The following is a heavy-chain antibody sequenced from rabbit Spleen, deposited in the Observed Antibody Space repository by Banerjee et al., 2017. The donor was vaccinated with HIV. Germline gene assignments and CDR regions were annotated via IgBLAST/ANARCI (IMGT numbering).Heavy chain of an antibody. CDR3: ASDIYGYGVFSL. V-gene: IGHV1S7*01. CDR2: IDPIFGTT. J-gene: IGHJ4*01. Sequence: QLKESGGGLVQPGGSLKLSCKASGFDFSTYYMSWVRQAPGKGLEWIGYIDPIFGTTYYPTWVNGRFTISSHNAQNTLYLQLNSLTAADTATYFCASDIYGYGVFSLWGPGTLVTVS. D-gene: IGHD3-1*01. CDR1: GFDFSTYY.